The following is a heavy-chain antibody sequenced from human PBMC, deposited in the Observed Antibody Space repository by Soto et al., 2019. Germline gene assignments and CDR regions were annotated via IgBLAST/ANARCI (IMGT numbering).Heavy chain of an antibody. V-gene: IGHV4-59*01. CDR3: ARDLWGYCGTDCYPLDV. CDR2: MYKTGST. D-gene: IGHD2-21*02. CDR1: GGSFSGYY. J-gene: IGHJ6*02. Sequence: SETLSLTCAVYGGSFSGYYWSWIRQPPGKGLEWIGYMYKTGSTVYNPSLKSRVTISVDTSKNQFYLKVNSVTAADTAVYYCARDLWGYCGTDCYPLDVWGQGTTVTVS.